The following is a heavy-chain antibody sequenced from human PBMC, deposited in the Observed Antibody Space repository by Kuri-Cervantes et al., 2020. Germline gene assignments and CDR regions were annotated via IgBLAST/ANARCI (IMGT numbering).Heavy chain of an antibody. Sequence: SETLSLTCTVHSGSFSGYYWSWIRQPPGKGLEWIGEINHSGSTNYSPSLKSRVTISVDTSKNHFSLNLTSVTATDTAIYYCARGTITMSGAYWGQGILVTVSS. CDR3: ARGTITMSGAY. D-gene: IGHD3-10*02. V-gene: IGHV4-34*01. J-gene: IGHJ4*02. CDR2: INHSGST. CDR1: SGSFSGYY.